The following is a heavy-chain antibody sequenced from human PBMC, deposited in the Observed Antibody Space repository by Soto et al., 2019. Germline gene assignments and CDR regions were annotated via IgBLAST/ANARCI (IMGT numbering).Heavy chain of an antibody. CDR1: GGSISSYY. Sequence: SGGSISSYYWSWIRQPPGKGLEWIGYIYYSGSTNYNPSLKSRVTISVDTSKNQFSLKLSSVTAADTAVYYCARDVSGGFPLWYFDYWGQGTLVTVSS. V-gene: IGHV4-59*01. CDR2: IYYSGST. CDR3: ARDVSGGFPLWYFDY. J-gene: IGHJ4*02. D-gene: IGHD2-15*01.